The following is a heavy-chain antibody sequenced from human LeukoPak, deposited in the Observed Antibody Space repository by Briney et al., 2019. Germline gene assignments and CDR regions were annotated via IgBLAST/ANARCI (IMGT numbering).Heavy chain of an antibody. CDR3: ARDRRSYYDFWSGYPLFDY. Sequence: GASVKVSCKASGYTFTSYGISWVRQAPGQGLEWVGWISAYNGNTNYAQKLQGRVIMTTDTSTSTAYMELRSLRSDDTAVYYCARDRRSYYDFWSGYPLFDYWGQGTLVTVSS. V-gene: IGHV1-18*01. J-gene: IGHJ4*02. CDR2: ISAYNGNT. D-gene: IGHD3-3*01. CDR1: GYTFTSYG.